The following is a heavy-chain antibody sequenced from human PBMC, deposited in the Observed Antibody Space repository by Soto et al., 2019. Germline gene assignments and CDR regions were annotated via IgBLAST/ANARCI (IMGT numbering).Heavy chain of an antibody. CDR1: GYTFTSYG. D-gene: IGHD1-26*01. CDR2: ISAYNGNT. J-gene: IGHJ5*02. V-gene: IGHV1-18*01. Sequence: QVQLVQSGAEVKKPGASVKVSCKASGYTFTSYGISWVRQAPGQGLEWMGWISAYNGNTNYAQKLQGRVTMTTDTPASTAYMEVRSLRSDDTAVYYCASASGSSYWFDPWGQGTLVTVSS. CDR3: ASASGSSYWFDP.